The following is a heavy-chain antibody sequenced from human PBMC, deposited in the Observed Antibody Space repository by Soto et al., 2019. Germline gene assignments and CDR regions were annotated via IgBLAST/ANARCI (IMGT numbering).Heavy chain of an antibody. V-gene: IGHV4-59*01. Sequence: PETMSLTCTVSGDSLSIFYRSWNRQSPGKGLEWIGKVHDSGKTGYSTPFEKRVSIVLGTSGKQCCLKLSSVTAVYTGTYYIDSWGQGIPVTVSS. CDR3: DS. J-gene: IGHJ4*02. CDR1: GDSLSIFY. CDR2: VHDSGKT.